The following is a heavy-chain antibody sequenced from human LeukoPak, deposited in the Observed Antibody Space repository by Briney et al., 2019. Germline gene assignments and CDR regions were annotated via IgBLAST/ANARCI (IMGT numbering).Heavy chain of an antibody. CDR2: INPNSGGT. CDR1: GYTFTSYY. V-gene: IGHV1-2*06. J-gene: IGHJ4*02. D-gene: IGHD3-22*01. CDR3: ARGRAFRDSSGYKEGFTDY. Sequence: ASVKVSCKASGYTFTSYYMHWVRQAPGQGLEWMGRINPNSGGTNYAQKFQGRVTMTRDTSISTAYMELSRLRSDDTAVYYCARGRAFRDSSGYKEGFTDYWGQGTLVTVSS.